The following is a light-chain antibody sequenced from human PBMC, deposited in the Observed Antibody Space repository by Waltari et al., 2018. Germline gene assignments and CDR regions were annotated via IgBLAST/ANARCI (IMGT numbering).Light chain of an antibody. V-gene: IGLV1-44*01. CDR3: AALEDRAEGLV. CDR2: SND. Sequence: QSVLTQPPSTSGTPGQRVTISCSGSDSNMGGNTVNWYQQVPGTAPKLLIYSNDLRPSGVPRRNSGSKSGNPAFLAITGLPSEDGAGYFRAALEDRAEGLVFGGRTRL. J-gene: IGLJ2*01. CDR1: DSNMGGNT.